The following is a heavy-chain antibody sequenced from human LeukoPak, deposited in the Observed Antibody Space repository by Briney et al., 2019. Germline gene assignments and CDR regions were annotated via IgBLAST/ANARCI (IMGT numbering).Heavy chain of an antibody. CDR1: GLIVSSNY. D-gene: IGHD6-19*01. Sequence: GGSLRLSCAASGLIVSSNYMSWVRQAPGKGLEWVSITYRDGNTNYADSVKGRFTISRDTSKNTLSLQMNSLRAGDTAVYYCACSGPYSNGGVMTDYWGQGTLVTVSS. J-gene: IGHJ4*02. CDR3: ACSGPYSNGGVMTDY. CDR2: TYRDGNT. V-gene: IGHV3-66*01.